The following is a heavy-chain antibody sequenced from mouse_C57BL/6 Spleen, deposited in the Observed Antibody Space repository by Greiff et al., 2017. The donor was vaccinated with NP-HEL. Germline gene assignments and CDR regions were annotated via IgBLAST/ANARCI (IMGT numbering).Heavy chain of an antibody. CDR2: ISYDGSN. Sequence: EVQLQESGPGLVKPSQSLSLTCSVTGYSITSGYYWNWIRQFPGNKLEWMGYISYDGSNNYNPSLKNRISITRDTSKNQFFLKLNSVTTEDTATYYCARGSVDGYPSYWYFDVWGTGTTVTVSS. CDR1: GYSITSGYY. V-gene: IGHV3-6*01. D-gene: IGHD2-3*01. J-gene: IGHJ1*03. CDR3: ARGSVDGYPSYWYFDV.